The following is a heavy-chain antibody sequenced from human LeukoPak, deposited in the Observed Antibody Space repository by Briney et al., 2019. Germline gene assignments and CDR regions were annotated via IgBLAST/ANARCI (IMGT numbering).Heavy chain of an antibody. CDR3: ARSRYGDNNWFDP. D-gene: IGHD4-17*01. V-gene: IGHV4-38-2*02. J-gene: IGHJ5*02. Sequence: PSETLSLTCTVSGYSISSGYYWGWIRQPPGKGLEWIGSIYQSGSTYYNPSLKSRVTISVDTSKNQFSLKLSSVTAADTAVYYCARSRYGDNNWFDPWGQGTLVTVSS. CDR1: GYSISSGYY. CDR2: IYQSGST.